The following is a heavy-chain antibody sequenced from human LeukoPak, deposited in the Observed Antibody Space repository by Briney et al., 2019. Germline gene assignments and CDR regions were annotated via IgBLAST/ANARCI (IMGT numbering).Heavy chain of an antibody. V-gene: IGHV4-34*01. CDR3: ARGGGAARPRYFDL. CDR2: MNQSGRA. CDR1: GASFSNYY. D-gene: IGHD6-6*01. J-gene: IGHJ2*01. Sequence: SETLSPTCAVYGASFSNYYWGWVRQPPGKGLEWIGEMNQSGRANYNPSLKSRVTLSVDTSKNQFSLKLDSVTAADTAVYYCARGGGAARPRYFDLWGRGTLVTVSS.